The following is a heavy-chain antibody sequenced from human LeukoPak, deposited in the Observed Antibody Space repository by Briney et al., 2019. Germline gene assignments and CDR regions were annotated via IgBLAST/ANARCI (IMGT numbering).Heavy chain of an antibody. D-gene: IGHD6-13*01. J-gene: IGHJ4*02. V-gene: IGHV4-59*08. Sequence: NPSGTLSLTCTVSGGSISSYYWSWIRQPPGKGLEWIGYIYYSGTTNYNPSLKSRVTILVDTSKNQFSLNLSSVTAADTAVYYCARRGIAAAGYDYWGQGTLVTVSS. CDR1: GGSISSYY. CDR2: IYYSGTT. CDR3: ARRGIAAAGYDY.